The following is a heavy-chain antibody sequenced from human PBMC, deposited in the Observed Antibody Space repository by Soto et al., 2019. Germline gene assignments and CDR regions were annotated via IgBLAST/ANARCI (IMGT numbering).Heavy chain of an antibody. CDR1: GFSLSSTRMA. J-gene: IGHJ4*02. Sequence: SGPTLVNPTQTLTLTCTFSGFSLSSTRMAVGWIRQPPGKALEWLALIYWDDDKRSSPSLKSRLTITKDTSKNQVVLTMTNMDPVDTATYYCTHSVYGGNYFDYWGQGTLVTVSS. V-gene: IGHV2-5*02. D-gene: IGHD4-17*01. CDR2: IYWDDDK. CDR3: THSVYGGNYFDY.